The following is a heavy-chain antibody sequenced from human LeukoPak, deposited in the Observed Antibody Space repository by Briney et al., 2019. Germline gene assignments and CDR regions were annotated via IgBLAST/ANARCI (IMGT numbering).Heavy chain of an antibody. J-gene: IGHJ4*02. CDR3: AKEHREKSSREYDF. CDR1: GFTFSSYG. Sequence: GGSLRLSCAASGFTFSSYGMQWVRQAPGKGLEWVAVISHDGTVQYYADSVKGRFTISRDTSKSSLYLQMNSLRREDTAVYFCAKEHREKSSREYDFWGQGTLVTVSS. D-gene: IGHD3-10*01. V-gene: IGHV3-30*18. CDR2: ISHDGTVQ.